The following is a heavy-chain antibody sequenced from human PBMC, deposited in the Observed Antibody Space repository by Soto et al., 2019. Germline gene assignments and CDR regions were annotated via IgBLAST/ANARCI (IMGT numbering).Heavy chain of an antibody. CDR1: GFTFSSHW. CDR2: IKPDGSEK. Sequence: PGGSLRLSCAASGFTFSSHWMSWVRQAPGKGLEWVANIKPDGSEKWYVDSVKGRFTISRDNSKNTLYLQMNSLRAEDTAVYYCAKDQVGSYPYGMDVWGQGTTVTVSS. V-gene: IGHV3-7*01. CDR3: AKDQVGSYPYGMDV. J-gene: IGHJ6*02. D-gene: IGHD1-26*01.